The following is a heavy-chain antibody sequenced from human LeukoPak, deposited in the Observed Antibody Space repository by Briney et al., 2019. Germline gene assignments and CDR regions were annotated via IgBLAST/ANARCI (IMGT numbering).Heavy chain of an antibody. CDR1: GYTFTIYG. D-gene: IGHD5-18*01. J-gene: IGHJ5*02. CDR2: ISAYNGNT. CDR3: ARVDTAMASWFDP. V-gene: IGHV1-18*01. Sequence: ASVKVSCKASGYTFTIYGISWVRQAPGQGLEWMGWISAYNGNTHYAQKFQGRVTMSTDTSTSTAYMELRSLRSDDTAVYYCARVDTAMASWFDPWGQGTLVTVSS.